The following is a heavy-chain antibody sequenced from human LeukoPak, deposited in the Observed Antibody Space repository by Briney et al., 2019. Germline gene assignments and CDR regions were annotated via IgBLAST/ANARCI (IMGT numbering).Heavy chain of an antibody. V-gene: IGHV3-48*04. J-gene: IGHJ4*02. CDR2: ISATGNTV. CDR1: GFTFSSYT. CDR3: ARKLGRYFDY. D-gene: IGHD1-1*01. Sequence: GGSLRLSCAASGFTFSSYTMNWVRQAPGKGLEWVAYISATGNTVYYADSVKGRFTISRDNAKNSLYLQMNSLRAEDTAVYYCARKLGRYFDYWGQGTLVTVSS.